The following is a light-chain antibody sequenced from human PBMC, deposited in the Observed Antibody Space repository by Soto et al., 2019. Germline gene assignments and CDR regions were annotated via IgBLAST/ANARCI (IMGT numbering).Light chain of an antibody. V-gene: IGKV1-5*01. CDR2: DAS. Sequence: DIQMTQSPSTLSASVGDRVTITCRASQSINSWLAWYQQKAGKAPTLLIYDASTLESGVPSRFSGSGSGTEFTLTISSLQPDDFATYYCQKYNIYSQTFGQGTKVEIK. J-gene: IGKJ1*01. CDR1: QSINSW. CDR3: QKYNIYSQT.